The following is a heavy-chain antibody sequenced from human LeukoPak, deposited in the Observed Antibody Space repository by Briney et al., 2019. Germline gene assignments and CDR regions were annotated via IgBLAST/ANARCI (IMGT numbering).Heavy chain of an antibody. J-gene: IGHJ4*02. Sequence: SVKVSCKASGGTFSSYAISWVRQAPGQGLEWMGGIIPIFGTANYAQKFQGRVTITADESTSTAYMELSSLRSEDTAGYYCARTGSYGSGSYSHYWGQGTLVTVSS. CDR3: ARTGSYGSGSYSHY. V-gene: IGHV1-69*01. D-gene: IGHD3-10*01. CDR1: GGTFSSYA. CDR2: IIPIFGTA.